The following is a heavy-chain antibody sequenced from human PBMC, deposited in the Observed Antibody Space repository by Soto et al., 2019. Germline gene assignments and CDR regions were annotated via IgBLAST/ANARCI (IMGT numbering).Heavy chain of an antibody. CDR1: AGPISSSSCY. J-gene: IGHJ6*03. CDR3: ARHSASSWSYYYYMDV. CDR2: IYYSGST. Sequence: PVATLSLTCTVSAGPISSSSCYWGWIRQPPGKGLEWIGSIYYSGSTYYNLSLKSRVTISVDTSKNQFSLKLSSVTAADTAVYYCARHSASSWSYYYYMDVWGKGTTVTVSS. V-gene: IGHV4-39*01. D-gene: IGHD3-3*01.